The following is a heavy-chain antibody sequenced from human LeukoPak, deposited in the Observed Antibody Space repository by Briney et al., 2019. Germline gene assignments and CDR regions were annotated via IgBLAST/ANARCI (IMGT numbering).Heavy chain of an antibody. D-gene: IGHD2-2*01. Sequence: SETLSLTCTVSGGSISSYYWSWIRQPAGKGLEWIGRIYTSGSTNYNPSLKSRVTMSVDTSKNQFSLKLSSVTAADTAVYYCARRERYCSSTSCDYYYMDVWGKGTTVTISS. CDR1: GGSISSYY. CDR3: ARRERYCSSTSCDYYYMDV. J-gene: IGHJ6*03. CDR2: IYTSGST. V-gene: IGHV4-4*07.